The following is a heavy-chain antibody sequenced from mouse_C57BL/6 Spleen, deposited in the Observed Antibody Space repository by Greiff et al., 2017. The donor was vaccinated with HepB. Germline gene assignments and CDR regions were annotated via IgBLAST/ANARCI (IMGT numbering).Heavy chain of an antibody. CDR2: IDPSDSYT. V-gene: IGHV1-59*01. D-gene: IGHD2-3*01. CDR3: AREGTDGYYEFDY. J-gene: IGHJ2*01. Sequence: VQLQQPGAELVRPGTSVKLSCKASGYTFTSYWMHWVKQRPGQGLEWIGVIDPSDSYTNYNQKFKGKATLTVDTSSSTAYMQLSSLTSEDSAVYYCAREGTDGYYEFDYWGQGTTLTVSS. CDR1: GYTFTSYW.